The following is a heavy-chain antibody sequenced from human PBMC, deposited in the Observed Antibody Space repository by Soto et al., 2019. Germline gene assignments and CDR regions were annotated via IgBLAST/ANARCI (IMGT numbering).Heavy chain of an antibody. D-gene: IGHD6-6*01. Sequence: GGSLILSCAASGFTFSSYSMSWVRQAPGKGLEWVSAISGSGGSTYYADSVKGRFTISRDNSKNTLYLQMNSLRAEDTAVYYCAKKSYSSSSNRYFDYWGQGTLVTVSS. CDR1: GFTFSSYS. CDR2: ISGSGGST. V-gene: IGHV3-23*01. J-gene: IGHJ4*02. CDR3: AKKSYSSSSNRYFDY.